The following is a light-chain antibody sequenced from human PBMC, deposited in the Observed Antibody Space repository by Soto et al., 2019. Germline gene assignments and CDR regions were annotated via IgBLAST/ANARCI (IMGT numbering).Light chain of an antibody. CDR3: KERSGWPLS. CDR2: DAS. J-gene: IGKJ4*01. CDR1: QSVRSS. Sequence: EIVLTQSPVTLSLSPGERATLSCRASQSVRSSLAWYQHEPGQAPRLLIYDASNRATGIPARFSVSGSETDLHLTVSSRAGEDVVIYYGKERSGWPLSCGGGTKVDIK. V-gene: IGKV3-11*01.